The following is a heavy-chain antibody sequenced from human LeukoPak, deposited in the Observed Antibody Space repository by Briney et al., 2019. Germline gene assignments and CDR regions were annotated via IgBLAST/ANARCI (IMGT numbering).Heavy chain of an antibody. V-gene: IGHV3-21*01. CDR1: GFTFSSYS. Sequence: GGSLRLSCAASGFTFSSYSMSWVRQAPGKGLEWVSSISSSSSYMYYADSVKRRFTISRDNAKNSLYLQMNSLRAEDTAVYYCASTPWGSYSGSYGEDYWGQGTLVTVSS. CDR2: ISSSSSYM. CDR3: ASTPWGSYSGSYGEDY. D-gene: IGHD1-26*01. J-gene: IGHJ4*02.